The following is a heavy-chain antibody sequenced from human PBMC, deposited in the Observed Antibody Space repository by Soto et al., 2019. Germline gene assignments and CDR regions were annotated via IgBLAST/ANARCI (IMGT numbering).Heavy chain of an antibody. J-gene: IGHJ5*01. CDR2: CSGPGGGT. CDR3: AKGKISTTTYTSFDS. CDR1: GFTFSSCA. Sequence: WVTLRLSCSASGFTFSSCAKGWVRQPPGKGLEWGSTCSGPGGGTSYAGSVKGRFIISRDNFKSTLYLQMSGLRAEDTAVYYCAKGKISTTTYTSFDSWGQGTLVTVSS. D-gene: IGHD1-26*01. V-gene: IGHV3-23*01.